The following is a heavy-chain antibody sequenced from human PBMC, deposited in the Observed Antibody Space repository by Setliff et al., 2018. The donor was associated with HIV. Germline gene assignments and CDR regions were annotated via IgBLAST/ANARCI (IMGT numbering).Heavy chain of an antibody. D-gene: IGHD5-12*01. V-gene: IGHV1-2*02. J-gene: IGHJ4*02. CDR2: IIPNTGGT. CDR1: GGTFSSYA. Sequence: ASVKVSCKTSGGTFSSYAISWVRQAPGQGLEWMGGIIPNTGGTNYAQKFQGRVTMTRDTSISTAYMELTRLRSGDTAVYYCTRDLLVATIKGTNWGQGTLVTVSS. CDR3: TRDLLVATIKGTN.